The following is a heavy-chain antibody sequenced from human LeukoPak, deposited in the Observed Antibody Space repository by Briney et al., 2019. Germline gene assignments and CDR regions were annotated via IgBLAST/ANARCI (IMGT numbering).Heavy chain of an antibody. CDR2: IYHSGST. CDR1: GYSISSGYY. CDR3: ATLGDCSSTSCYGDAFDI. J-gene: IGHJ3*02. D-gene: IGHD2-2*01. Sequence: SETLSLTCTVSGYSISSGYYWGWIRQPPGKGLEWIGSIYHSGSTYYNPSLKSRVTISVDTSKNQFSLKLSSVTAADTAVYYCATLGDCSSTSCYGDAFDIWGQGTMVTVSS. V-gene: IGHV4-38-2*02.